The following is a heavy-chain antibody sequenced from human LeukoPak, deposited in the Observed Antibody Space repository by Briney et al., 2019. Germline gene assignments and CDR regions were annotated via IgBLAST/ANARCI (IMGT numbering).Heavy chain of an antibody. CDR3: ARETWELEVNAFDI. CDR2: IYYSGST. D-gene: IGHD1-26*01. Sequence: SETLSLTCTVSGGSISSYYWSWIRQPPGKGLEWIGYIYYSGSTNYNPSLKSRVTISVDTSKNQFSLKLSSVTAADTAVYYCARETWELEVNAFDIWGQGTMVTVSS. V-gene: IGHV4-59*01. CDR1: GGSISSYY. J-gene: IGHJ3*02.